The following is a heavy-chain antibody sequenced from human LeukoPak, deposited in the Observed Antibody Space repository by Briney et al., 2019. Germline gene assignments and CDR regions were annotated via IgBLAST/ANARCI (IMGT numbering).Heavy chain of an antibody. J-gene: IGHJ4*02. Sequence: SGGSLRLSCAASGFTFSTYSMNWVRQAPGEGLEWVSYISSSSRTIYYADSVKGRFTISRDNARNSLYLQMNSLRAEDTAVYYCARDQVEYTSGYDYWGQGTLVTVSS. CDR1: GFTFSTYS. CDR3: ARDQVEYTSGYDY. V-gene: IGHV3-48*04. D-gene: IGHD6-19*01. CDR2: ISSSSRTI.